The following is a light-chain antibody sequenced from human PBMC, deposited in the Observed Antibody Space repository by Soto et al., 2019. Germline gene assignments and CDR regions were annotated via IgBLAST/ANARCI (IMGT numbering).Light chain of an antibody. J-gene: IGKJ5*01. CDR3: QHYGSSHSNT. Sequence: EIVMTQSPATLSVSPGERATLSCRASQSVSIKLAWYQQRPGQAPRLLIYDTSTRATGIPARFSGSGSGTDFTLTVSRLEPEDFAVYYCQHYGSSHSNTFGQGTRLEIK. V-gene: IGKV3-15*01. CDR1: QSVSIK. CDR2: DTS.